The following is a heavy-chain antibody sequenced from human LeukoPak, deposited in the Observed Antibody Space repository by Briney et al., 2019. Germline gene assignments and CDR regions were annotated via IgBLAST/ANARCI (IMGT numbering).Heavy chain of an antibody. J-gene: IGHJ4*02. CDR1: GFTSSDSY. Sequence: GGSLRLSRAASGFTSSDSYMTWIRQAPGKGLEWVSYISNSGSSIYYADSVKGRFTTSRDNAKSSLYLQMNSLRAEDTAVYYCGRGHWGLDYWGQGALVTVSS. CDR2: ISNSGSSI. D-gene: IGHD7-27*01. V-gene: IGHV3-11*04. CDR3: GRGHWGLDY.